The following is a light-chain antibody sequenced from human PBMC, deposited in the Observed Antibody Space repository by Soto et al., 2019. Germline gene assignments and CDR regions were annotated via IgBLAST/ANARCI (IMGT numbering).Light chain of an antibody. CDR2: GAS. CDR3: QQYGSSPT. J-gene: IGKJ4*01. CDR1: QSVSSSY. Sequence: EIVLMQSPGTLSLSPWEKDNLCCRASQSVSSSYLAWYQQKPGQAPRLLIYGASSRATGIPDRFSGSGSGTDFTLTISRLEPEDFAVYYCQQYGSSPTLGGGTKVDIK. V-gene: IGKV3-20*01.